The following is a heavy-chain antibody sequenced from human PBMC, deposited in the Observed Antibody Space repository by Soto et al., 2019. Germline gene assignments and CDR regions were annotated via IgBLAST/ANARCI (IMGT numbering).Heavy chain of an antibody. D-gene: IGHD3-3*01. V-gene: IGHV1-24*01. Sequence: ASVKVSCKVSGYTLTELSMHWVRPAPGKGLEWMGGFDPEDGETIYAQKFQGRVTMTEDTSTDTAYMELSSLRSEDTAVYYCATGATIFSRLDPSGQGTLVTVSS. CDR2: FDPEDGET. J-gene: IGHJ5*02. CDR1: GYTLTELS. CDR3: ATGATIFSRLDP.